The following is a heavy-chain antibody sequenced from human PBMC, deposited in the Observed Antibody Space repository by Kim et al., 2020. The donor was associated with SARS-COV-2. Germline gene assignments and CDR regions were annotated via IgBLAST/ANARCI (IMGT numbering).Heavy chain of an antibody. V-gene: IGHV4-39*02. Sequence: SETLSLTCTVSGGSISSSNYCWGWIRQPPGKGLEGIGSNCDSGNTNYYPSLKIRVTISVDTYKNHFNLRLSSVTAADTAVYYCASVGKAVAVFFEWWGQG. D-gene: IGHD6-19*01. J-gene: IGHJ4*02. CDR1: GGSISSSNYC. CDR2: NCDSGNT. CDR3: ASVGKAVAVFFEW.